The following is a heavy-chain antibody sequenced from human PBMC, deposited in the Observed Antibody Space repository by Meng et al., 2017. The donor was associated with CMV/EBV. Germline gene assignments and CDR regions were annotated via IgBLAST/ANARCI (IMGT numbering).Heavy chain of an antibody. Sequence: GGSLRLSCAASGFTFSSYSMNWVRQAPGKGLEWVSSISSSSSYIYYADSVKGRFTISRDNAKNSLYLQMNSRRAEDTAVYYCARGGGVGSSSGFWGQGTLVTVSS. V-gene: IGHV3-21*01. CDR1: GFTFSSYS. CDR2: ISSSSSYI. D-gene: IGHD6-6*01. J-gene: IGHJ4*02. CDR3: ARGGGVGSSSGF.